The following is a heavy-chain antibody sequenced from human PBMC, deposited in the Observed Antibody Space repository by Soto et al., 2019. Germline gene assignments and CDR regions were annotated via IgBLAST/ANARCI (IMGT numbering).Heavy chain of an antibody. CDR2: IYYSGST. J-gene: IGHJ5*02. V-gene: IGHV4-31*03. CDR3: ARDHRSTSLINWFDP. CDR1: GGSISSGGYY. D-gene: IGHD2-2*01. Sequence: SETLSLTYTVSGGSISSGGYYWSWIRQHPGKGLEWIGYIYYSGSTYYNPSLKSRVTISVDTSKNQFSLKLSSVTAADTAVYYCARDHRSTSLINWFDPWGQGTLVTVSS.